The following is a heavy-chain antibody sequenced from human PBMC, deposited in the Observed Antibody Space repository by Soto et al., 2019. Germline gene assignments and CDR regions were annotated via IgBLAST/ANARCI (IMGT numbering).Heavy chain of an antibody. CDR3: ASHGITGTWVYYYGMDV. V-gene: IGHV1-69*12. Sequence: QVQLVQSGAEVKKPGSSVKVSCKASGGTFSSYAISWVRQAPGQGLEWMGGIIPIFGTANYAQKFQGRVTITADESTSTAYMELSSMRSEVTAVYYCASHGITGTWVYYYGMDVWGQGTTVTVSS. D-gene: IGHD1-7*01. CDR2: IIPIFGTA. J-gene: IGHJ6*02. CDR1: GGTFSSYA.